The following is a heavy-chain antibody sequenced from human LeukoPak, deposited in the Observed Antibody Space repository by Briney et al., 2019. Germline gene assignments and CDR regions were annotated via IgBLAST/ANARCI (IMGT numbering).Heavy chain of an antibody. Sequence: ASVKVSCKASGYTFTGYYMHWVRQAPGQGLEWMGWINPNSGGTNYAQKFQGRVTMTRDTSISTAYMELSRLRSDDTAVYYCARAYYDILTGYYMDYWGQGTLVTVSS. D-gene: IGHD3-9*01. CDR1: GYTFTGYY. CDR3: ARAYYDILTGYYMDY. CDR2: INPNSGGT. V-gene: IGHV1-2*02. J-gene: IGHJ4*02.